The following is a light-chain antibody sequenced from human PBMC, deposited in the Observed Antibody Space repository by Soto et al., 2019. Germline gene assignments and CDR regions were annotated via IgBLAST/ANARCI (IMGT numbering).Light chain of an antibody. J-gene: IGKJ1*01. CDR3: QHYGGMWT. V-gene: IGKV1-5*01. Sequence: DIQMTQSPSTLSASVGDRVTITCRASQRITNRLAWYQQKPGKAPKVLIYDASYLESGVPSRFSGSGSGTDFILTISSLQPDDFATYYCQHYGGMWTFGQGTKVDI. CDR1: QRITNR. CDR2: DAS.